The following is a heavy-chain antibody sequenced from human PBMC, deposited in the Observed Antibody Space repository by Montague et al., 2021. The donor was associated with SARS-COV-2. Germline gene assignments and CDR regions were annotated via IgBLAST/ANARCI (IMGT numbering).Heavy chain of an antibody. Sequence: SLRLSCAASGFTFSSYAMSWVRQAPGKGLEWVSVISGSGDSTYYADSVKGRFTISRDNSKSTLYLQMNSLRAEETAVYYCAKNFYVTAAGGGYFDYWGQGTLVTVSS. D-gene: IGHD6-13*01. CDR3: AKNFYVTAAGGGYFDY. CDR2: ISGSGDST. J-gene: IGHJ4*02. V-gene: IGHV3-23*01. CDR1: GFTFSSYA.